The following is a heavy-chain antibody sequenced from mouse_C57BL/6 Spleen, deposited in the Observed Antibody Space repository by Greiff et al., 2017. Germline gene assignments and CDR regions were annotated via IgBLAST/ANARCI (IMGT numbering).Heavy chain of an antibody. J-gene: IGHJ1*03. CDR2: ISSGSSTI. CDR3: ARTYYYGSSYLSYWYFDV. D-gene: IGHD1-1*01. Sequence: EVKLMESGGGLVKPGGSLKLSCAASGFTFSDYGMHWVRQAPEKGLEWVAYISSGSSTIYYADTVKGRFTISRDNAKNTLFLQMTSLRSEDTAMYYCARTYYYGSSYLSYWYFDVWGTGTTVTVSS. V-gene: IGHV5-17*01. CDR1: GFTFSDYG.